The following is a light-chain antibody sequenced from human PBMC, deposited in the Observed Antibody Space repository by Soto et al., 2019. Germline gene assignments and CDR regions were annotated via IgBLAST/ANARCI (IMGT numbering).Light chain of an antibody. V-gene: IGKV3-20*01. CDR3: QQYATSPLT. J-gene: IGKJ1*01. CDR2: GAS. CDR1: QSVSSTY. Sequence: EIVLTQSPGTLSLSPGERATLSCRASQSVSSTYLAWYQQKPGQTPRLLIYGASIRATGIPDRFSASGSGTEFTLTISRLEPEDVAVYYCQQYATSPLTFGHGTKVEI.